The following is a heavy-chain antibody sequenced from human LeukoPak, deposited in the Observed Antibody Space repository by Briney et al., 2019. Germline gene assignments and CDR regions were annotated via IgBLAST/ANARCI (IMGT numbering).Heavy chain of an antibody. CDR3: ARLNFGDDY. J-gene: IGHJ4*02. D-gene: IGHD4-17*01. CDR2: IYPGGDS. CDR1: GFNVGSKH. Sequence: GASLRLSCAASGFNVGSKHMNWVRQAPGKGLEWVSGIYPGGDSYYADSLKGRFIISRDISKNTVFLQVNSLRDEDTAVYHCARLNFGDDYWGQGALVTVSS. V-gene: IGHV3-53*01.